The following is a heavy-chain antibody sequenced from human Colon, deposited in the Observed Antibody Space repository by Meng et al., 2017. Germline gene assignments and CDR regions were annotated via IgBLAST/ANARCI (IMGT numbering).Heavy chain of an antibody. CDR2: INHSGST. J-gene: IGHJ5*02. CDR1: GGSFSGYY. CDR3: ARERLSSGWYGGRWFDP. V-gene: IGHV4-34*01. Sequence: QVQLQRLGAGLLKPSETLSLTCAGYGGSFSGYYWSWIRQPPGKGLEWIGEINHSGSTNYNPSLKSRVTISVDTSKNQFSLKLSSVTAADTAVYYCARERLSSGWYGGRWFDPWGQGTLVTVSS. D-gene: IGHD6-19*01.